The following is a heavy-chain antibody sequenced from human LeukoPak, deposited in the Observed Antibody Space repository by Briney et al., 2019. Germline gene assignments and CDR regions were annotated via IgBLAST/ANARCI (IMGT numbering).Heavy chain of an antibody. D-gene: IGHD6-6*01. CDR1: GGSISSGGYY. J-gene: IGHJ3*02. CDR3: ARYSSSSPRAFDI. Sequence: SQTLSLTCTVSGGSISSGGYYWSWLRQHPGKGLEWFGYIYYSGSTYYNPSLKSRVTISVDTSKNQFSLKLSSVTAADTAVYYCARYSSSSPRAFDIWGQGTRVTVSS. V-gene: IGHV4-31*03. CDR2: IYYSGST.